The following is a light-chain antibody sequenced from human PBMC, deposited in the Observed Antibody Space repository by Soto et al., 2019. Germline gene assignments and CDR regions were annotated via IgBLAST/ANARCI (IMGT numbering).Light chain of an antibody. J-gene: IGKJ2*01. CDR1: QSINNW. CDR3: QKYNSFLYT. V-gene: IGKV1-5*01. Sequence: DIQMTQSPSTLSASVGDRVTITCRASQSINNWLAWYQQKPGKAPKLLIYDASSLKSGVPSRFSGSGSGTDFTLTIINLQPDDFATYYCQKYNSFLYTFGQGTKLEIK. CDR2: DAS.